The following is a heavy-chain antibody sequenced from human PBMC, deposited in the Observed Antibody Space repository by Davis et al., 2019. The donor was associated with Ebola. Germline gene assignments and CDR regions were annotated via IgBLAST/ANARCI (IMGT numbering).Heavy chain of an antibody. D-gene: IGHD6-25*01. CDR1: GFTFSNYA. V-gene: IGHV3-23*01. CDR2: ISNSGAGT. Sequence: PGGSLRLSCAASGFTFSNYAMHWVRQAPGKGLEWVSVISNSGAGTNDADSVRGRFTISRDNSKNTLYLQMNSLRAEDTAVYYCAKDLGSSGWSEAIDYWGRGALVAVSS. CDR3: AKDLGSSGWSEAIDY. J-gene: IGHJ4*02.